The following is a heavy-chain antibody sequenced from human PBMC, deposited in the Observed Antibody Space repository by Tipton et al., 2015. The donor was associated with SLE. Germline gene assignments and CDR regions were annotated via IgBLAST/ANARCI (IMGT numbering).Heavy chain of an antibody. D-gene: IGHD3-3*01. Sequence: QSGPEVKKPGASVKVSCKVSGYTFSSYGISWVRQAPGQGLEWMGWISGYNGNTNYVQKFQGRVTMTTETSTSTAYMELRSLRSDDTVVYYCARGGYDFWSGYSDYWGQGTLVTDSS. CDR1: GYTFSSYG. V-gene: IGHV1-18*01. CDR2: ISGYNGNT. J-gene: IGHJ4*02. CDR3: ARGGYDFWSGYSDY.